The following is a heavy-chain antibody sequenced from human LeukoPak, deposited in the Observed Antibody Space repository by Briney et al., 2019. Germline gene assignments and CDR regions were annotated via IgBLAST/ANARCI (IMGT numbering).Heavy chain of an antibody. Sequence: PGGSLRLSCAASEFRFSSYWMSWVRQAPGKGLEWVANIKQDGSEKYYVDSVKGRFTISRDNAKNSLYLQMNSLRAEDTAVYYCAREAWWGQGTLVTVSS. V-gene: IGHV3-7*01. CDR3: AREAW. J-gene: IGHJ4*02. CDR2: IKQDGSEK. CDR1: EFRFSSYW.